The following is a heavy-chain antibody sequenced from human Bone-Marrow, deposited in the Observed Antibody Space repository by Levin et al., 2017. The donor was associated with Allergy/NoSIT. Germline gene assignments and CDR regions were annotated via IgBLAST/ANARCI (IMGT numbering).Heavy chain of an antibody. CDR3: ARVGGDYVWGTVSIDY. V-gene: IGHV4-4*02. CDR2: IYHSEST. CDR1: GGSISSRNW. Sequence: NASETLSLTCAVSGGSISSRNWWTWVRQAPGKGLEWIGEIYHSESTNYESSLKSRVTISIDKSKNHFSLRLTSVTPADTAVYYCARVGGDYVWGTVSIDYWGQGILVTVSS. J-gene: IGHJ4*02. D-gene: IGHD3-16*01.